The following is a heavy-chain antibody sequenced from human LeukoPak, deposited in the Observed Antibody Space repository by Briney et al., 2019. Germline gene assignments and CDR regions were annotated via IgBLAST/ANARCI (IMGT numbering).Heavy chain of an antibody. V-gene: IGHV4-34*01. CDR3: ARRGGGYYSKARRPANWFDP. J-gene: IGHJ5*02. CDR1: GGSFSGYY. CDR2: INHSGST. D-gene: IGHD3-22*01. Sequence: SETLSLTCAVYGGSFSGYYWSWIRQPPGKGLEWIGEINHSGSTNYNPSLKSRVTISVDTSKNQFSLKLSSVTAADTAVYYCARRGGGYYSKARRPANWFDPWGQGTLVTVSS.